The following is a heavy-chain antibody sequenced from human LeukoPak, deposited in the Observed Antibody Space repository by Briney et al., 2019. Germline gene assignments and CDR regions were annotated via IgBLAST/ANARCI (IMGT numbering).Heavy chain of an antibody. V-gene: IGHV1-46*01. CDR3: ARVGVRHDAFDI. J-gene: IGHJ3*02. D-gene: IGHD3-16*01. CDR2: INPSGGSA. Sequence: ASVKVSCKASGYTFTSYYMHWVRQAPGQGLEWMGIINPSGGSASYAQKFQGRVTMTRDTSTSTVYMELSSLRSEDTAVYYCARVGVRHDAFDIWGQGTMVTVSS. CDR1: GYTFTSYY.